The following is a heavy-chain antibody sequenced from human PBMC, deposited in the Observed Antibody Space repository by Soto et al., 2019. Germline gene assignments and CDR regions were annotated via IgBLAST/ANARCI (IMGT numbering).Heavy chain of an antibody. Sequence: QLQLQESGPGLVKPSETLSLTCTVSGGSISSSSYYWGWIRQPPGKGLEWIGSIYYSGSTYYNPSLKSRVPCSVYTSKNPFPLKLRSVTAADTAVYYCARRGFYDISGYYLGYFQHWGQGTLVTVSS. V-gene: IGHV4-39*01. CDR2: IYYSGST. J-gene: IGHJ1*01. CDR3: ARRGFYDISGYYLGYFQH. D-gene: IGHD3-22*01. CDR1: GGSISSSSYY.